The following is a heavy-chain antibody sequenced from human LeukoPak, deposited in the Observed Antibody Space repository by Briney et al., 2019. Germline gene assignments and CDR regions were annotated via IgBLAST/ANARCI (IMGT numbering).Heavy chain of an antibody. J-gene: IGHJ4*02. CDR1: GGSISSGGYY. Sequence: SQTLSLTCTVSGGSISSGGYYWSWIRQPPGKGLEWIGYIYHSGSTYYNPSLKGRVTISVDRSKNQFSLKLSSVTAADTAVYYCARTPLVYASYFDYWGQGTLVTVSS. CDR2: IYHSGST. CDR3: ARTPLVYASYFDY. V-gene: IGHV4-30-2*01. D-gene: IGHD2-8*01.